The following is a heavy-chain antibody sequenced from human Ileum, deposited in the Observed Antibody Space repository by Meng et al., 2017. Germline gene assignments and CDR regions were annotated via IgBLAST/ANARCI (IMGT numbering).Heavy chain of an antibody. D-gene: IGHD3-22*01. J-gene: IGHJ4*02. V-gene: IGHV3-23*01. Sequence: EVQLLESGGGLVQPGGSLRLSCAASGFTFSSYAMSWVRQAPGKGLEWVSAISGSGGSTYYADSVKGRFTISRDNSKNTLYLKMNSLRAEDTAVYYCAKDTYYYDSSGYPTFDYWGQGTLVTVSS. CDR3: AKDTYYYDSSGYPTFDY. CDR1: GFTFSSYA. CDR2: ISGSGGST.